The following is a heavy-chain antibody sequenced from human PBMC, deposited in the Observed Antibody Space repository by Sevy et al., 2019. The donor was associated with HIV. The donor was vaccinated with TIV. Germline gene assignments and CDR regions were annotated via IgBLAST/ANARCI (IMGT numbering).Heavy chain of an antibody. J-gene: IGHJ4*02. CDR1: GFIFSSYE. D-gene: IGHD4-17*01. Sequence: GGSLRLSCAASGFIFSSYEMNWVRQAPGKGLEWVSSISQSGSSVYYSDSVKGRFTISRDNAKNSLYLQMNSLRAEDTAVYYCTRDLPPSATTVAHFDYWGQVTLVTVSS. V-gene: IGHV3-48*03. CDR2: ISQSGSSV. CDR3: TRDLPPSATTVAHFDY.